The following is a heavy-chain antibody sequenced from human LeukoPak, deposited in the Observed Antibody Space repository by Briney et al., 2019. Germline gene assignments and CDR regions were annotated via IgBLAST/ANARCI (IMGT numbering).Heavy chain of an antibody. J-gene: IGHJ4*02. Sequence: PSETLSLTCTVSGGSISSSSYYWGWIRQPPGKGLEWIGSIYYSGSTYYNPPLKSRVTISVDTSKNQFSLKLSSVTAADTAVYYCARRRSGPDYFDYWGQGSLVTVSS. CDR3: ARRRSGPDYFDY. CDR2: IYYSGST. V-gene: IGHV4-39*01. D-gene: IGHD2-15*01. CDR1: GGSISSSSYY.